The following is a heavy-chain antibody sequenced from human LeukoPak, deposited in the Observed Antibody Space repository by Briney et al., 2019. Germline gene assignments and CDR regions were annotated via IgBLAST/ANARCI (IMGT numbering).Heavy chain of an antibody. CDR2: INPNSGGT. Sequence: ASVKVSCKASGYTFTGYYMHWVRQAPGQGLEWMGRINPNSGGTNYAQKFQGRVTMTRDTSISTAYMELSRLRSDDTAVYYCATRYQQLANFDYWGQGTLVTVSS. CDR1: GYTFTGYY. V-gene: IGHV1-2*06. J-gene: IGHJ4*02. CDR3: ATRYQQLANFDY. D-gene: IGHD6-13*01.